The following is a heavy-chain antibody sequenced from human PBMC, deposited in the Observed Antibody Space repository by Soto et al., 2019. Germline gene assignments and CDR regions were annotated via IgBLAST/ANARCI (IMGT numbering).Heavy chain of an antibody. D-gene: IGHD3-16*01. CDR1: GFTFGSFT. CDR3: ARDGLTCGGD. J-gene: IGHJ4*02. CDR2: ISSSSAYI. V-gene: IGHV3-21*06. Sequence: EVHLVEAGGGLVKPGESLTLSCAASGFTFGSFTLNWVRQAPGKGLEWVSSISSSSAYIYYAESVKGRFTISRDNARSTLYVQMNSLRLDDTAVYFCARDGLTCGGDWGKGTLVAVSS.